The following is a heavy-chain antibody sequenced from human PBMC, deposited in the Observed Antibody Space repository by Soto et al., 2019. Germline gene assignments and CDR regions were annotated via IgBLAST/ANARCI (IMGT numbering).Heavy chain of an antibody. V-gene: IGHV1-69*13. CDR1: GGTFGSQG. CDR3: ARGAMANFDY. J-gene: IGHJ4*02. Sequence: ASVKVSCKASGGTFGSQGIAWVRQAPGQGLEWMGGFIAMLGTPTYAKKVQGRATISADESLTSSYLELRSLRSEDTGVYFCARGAMANFDYWGQGTVVTVAS. CDR2: FIAMLGTP. D-gene: IGHD5-18*01.